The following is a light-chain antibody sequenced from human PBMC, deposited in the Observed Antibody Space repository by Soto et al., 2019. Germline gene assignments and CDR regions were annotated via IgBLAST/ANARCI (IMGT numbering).Light chain of an antibody. Sequence: DIQMTQSPSSLSASVRERVTIACRASQSITNNLNWYQQKPGRAPKLLVYRVSNLQSGVPPRFSGSGSGTEFTLTISSLQPDDFATYYCQHYNSYSEACGQGNKGDIK. V-gene: IGKV1-5*01. CDR1: QSITNN. J-gene: IGKJ1*01. CDR3: QHYNSYSEA. CDR2: RVS.